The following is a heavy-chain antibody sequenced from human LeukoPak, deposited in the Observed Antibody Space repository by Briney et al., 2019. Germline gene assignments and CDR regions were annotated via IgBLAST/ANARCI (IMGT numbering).Heavy chain of an antibody. J-gene: IGHJ5*02. CDR1: GGSISSGSYY. D-gene: IGHD6-6*01. Sequence: SETLSLTCTVSGGSISSGSYYWSWIRQPAGKGLEWIGRIYTSGSTNYNPSLKSRVTISVDTSKNQFSLKLSSVTAADTAVYYCARGGSSSSPFDPWGQGTLVTVSS. V-gene: IGHV4-61*02. CDR2: IYTSGST. CDR3: ARGGSSSSPFDP.